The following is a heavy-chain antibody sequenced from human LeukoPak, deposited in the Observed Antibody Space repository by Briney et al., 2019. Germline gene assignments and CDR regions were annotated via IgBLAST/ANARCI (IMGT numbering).Heavy chain of an antibody. V-gene: IGHV1-69*13. J-gene: IGHJ6*02. CDR1: GGTFSSYA. D-gene: IGHD4-17*01. CDR2: IIPIFGTA. Sequence: SVKVSCKASGGTFSSYAISWVRQAPGQGLEWMGGIIPIFGTANYAQKFQGRVTITADESTSTAYMELSSLRSEDTAVYYCARAIIETTSLNHYYYGMDVWGQGATVTVSS. CDR3: ARAIIETTSLNHYYYGMDV.